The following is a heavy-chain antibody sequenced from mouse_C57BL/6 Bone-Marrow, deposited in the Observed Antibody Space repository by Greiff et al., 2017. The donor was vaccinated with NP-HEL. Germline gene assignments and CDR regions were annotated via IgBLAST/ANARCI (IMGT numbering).Heavy chain of an antibody. D-gene: IGHD4-1*01. CDR1: GYTFTSYW. CDR2: IHPNSGST. Sequence: QVQLQQPGAELVKPGASVKLSCKASGYTFTSYWMHWVKQRPGQGLEWIGMIHPNSGSTNYNEKFKSKATLTVDKSSSTAYMQLSSLTSEDTAVYYCARRQRNWDGRYFDVWGTGTTVTVSS. V-gene: IGHV1-64*01. J-gene: IGHJ1*03. CDR3: ARRQRNWDGRYFDV.